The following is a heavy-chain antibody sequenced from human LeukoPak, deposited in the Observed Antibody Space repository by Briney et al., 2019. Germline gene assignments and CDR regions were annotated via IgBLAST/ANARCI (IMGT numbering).Heavy chain of an antibody. D-gene: IGHD3-10*01. CDR2: IYNDGVT. V-gene: IGHV3-66*04. CDR1: GFTVSSSY. CDR3: VRQTGRITNFDS. J-gene: IGHJ4*02. Sequence: GGSLRLSCAASGFTVSSSYISWVRQAPGKGLEWASAIYNDGVTYYAGSVKGRFTISRDNSKNMVYLQMNSLRVEDTAVYFCVRQTGRITNFDSWGQGTLVTVSS.